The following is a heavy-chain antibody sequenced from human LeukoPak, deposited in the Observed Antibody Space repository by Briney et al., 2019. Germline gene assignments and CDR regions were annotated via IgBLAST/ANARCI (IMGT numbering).Heavy chain of an antibody. Sequence: PGGSLRLSCAASGFTFDDYAMHWVRQAPGKGLEWVSGISWNSGSIGYADSVKGRFTISRDNAKNSLYLQMNSLRAEDTALYYCAKDPILRPITMVRGVYFDYWGQGTLVTVSS. CDR2: ISWNSGSI. V-gene: IGHV3-9*01. D-gene: IGHD3-10*01. CDR3: AKDPILRPITMVRGVYFDY. J-gene: IGHJ4*02. CDR1: GFTFDDYA.